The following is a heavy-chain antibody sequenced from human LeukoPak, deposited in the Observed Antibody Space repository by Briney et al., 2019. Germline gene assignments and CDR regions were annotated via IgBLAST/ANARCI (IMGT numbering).Heavy chain of an antibody. CDR2: IIPILGIA. CDR1: GGTFSSYA. V-gene: IGHV1-69*04. Sequence: SVKVSCKASGGTFSSYAISWVRRAPGQGLEWMGRIIPILGIANYAQKFQGRVTITADKSTSTAYMELSSLRSEDTAVYYCARDPGTVTTKGFDYWGQGTLVTVSS. CDR3: ARDPGTVTTKGFDY. J-gene: IGHJ4*02. D-gene: IGHD4-17*01.